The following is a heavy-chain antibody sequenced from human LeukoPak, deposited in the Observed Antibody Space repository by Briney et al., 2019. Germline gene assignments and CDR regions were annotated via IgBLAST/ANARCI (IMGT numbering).Heavy chain of an antibody. Sequence: GGSLRLSCAASGFTFSSYAMSWVRQAPGKGLEWVPAISGSGGSTYYADSAKGRFTISRDNSKNTLYLQMNSLRAEDTAVYYCAKGGSSGYYYGNPFDYWGQGTLVTVSS. D-gene: IGHD3-22*01. CDR2: ISGSGGST. CDR3: AKGGSSGYYYGNPFDY. J-gene: IGHJ4*02. CDR1: GFTFSSYA. V-gene: IGHV3-23*01.